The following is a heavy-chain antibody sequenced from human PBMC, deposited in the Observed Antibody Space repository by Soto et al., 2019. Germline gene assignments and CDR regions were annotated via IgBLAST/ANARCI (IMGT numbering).Heavy chain of an antibody. V-gene: IGHV4-59*08. CDR3: VRQGIGVLHGLVDV. D-gene: IGHD3-10*01. Sequence: QVQLQESGPGLVKPSETLSLTCTVSGDSISGYNLAWIRQPPGKGLEWIGYFRSGGGTSYNPSLKSRVAISADTSTEQFSLRLSSVTAADTAVYYCVRQGIGVLHGLVDVWGQVTTVTVSS. J-gene: IGHJ6*02. CDR2: FRSGGGT. CDR1: GDSISGYN.